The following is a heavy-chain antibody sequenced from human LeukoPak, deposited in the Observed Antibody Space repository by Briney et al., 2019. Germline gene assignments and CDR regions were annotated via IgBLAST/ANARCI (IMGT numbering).Heavy chain of an antibody. CDR2: IYPGDPDT. D-gene: IGHD3-3*01. J-gene: IGHJ4*02. Sequence: GESLKISCKGSGYSFTSYWIGWVRQMPGKGLEWMGIIYPGDPDTRYSPSFQGQVTISADKSISTAYLQWSSLKASDTAMYYCARRIRRNDFWSGYYPYYFDYWGQGTLVTVSS. CDR1: GYSFTSYW. CDR3: ARRIRRNDFWSGYYPYYFDY. V-gene: IGHV5-51*01.